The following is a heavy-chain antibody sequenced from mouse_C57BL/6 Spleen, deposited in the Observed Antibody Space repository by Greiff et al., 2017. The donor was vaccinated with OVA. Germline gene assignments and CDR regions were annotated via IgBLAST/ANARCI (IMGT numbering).Heavy chain of an antibody. CDR2: ISYDGSN. D-gene: IGHD2-4*01. CDR3: LVITRAMDY. V-gene: IGHV3-6*01. Sequence: ESGPGLVKPSQSLSLTCSVTGYSITSGYYWNWIRQFPGNKLEWMGYISYDGSNNYNPSLKNRISITRDTSKNQFFLKLNSVTTEDTATYYCLVITRAMDYWGQGTSVTVSS. CDR1: GYSITSGYY. J-gene: IGHJ4*01.